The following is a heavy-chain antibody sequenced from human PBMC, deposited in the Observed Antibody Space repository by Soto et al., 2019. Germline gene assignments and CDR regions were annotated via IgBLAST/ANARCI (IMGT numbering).Heavy chain of an antibody. CDR3: ARSIAARTTYSYYYGMDV. CDR1: GYTFTSYD. J-gene: IGHJ6*02. Sequence: QVQLVQSGAEVKKPGASVKVSCKASGYTFTSYDSNWVRQAPGQGLEWMGWMNPNSGNTCYAQKYQGRVTMTRITSIITAYMELSSLRSEDTAVYDCARSIAARTTYSYYYGMDVWGQGTTVTVSS. CDR2: MNPNSGNT. D-gene: IGHD6-6*01. V-gene: IGHV1-8*01.